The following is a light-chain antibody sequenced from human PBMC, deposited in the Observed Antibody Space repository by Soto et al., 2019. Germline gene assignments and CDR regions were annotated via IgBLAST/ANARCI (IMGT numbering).Light chain of an antibody. J-gene: IGKJ2*01. V-gene: IGKV1-39*01. Sequence: DIQMTQSPSSLSASVGDRVTITCRASQSISSYFSWYQQKPGEPPKLLIYAASSLQSGVPLRFSGSGSETDFTLSISSLQPEDCATYYCQQTCCIPYTFGQGTKLEIK. CDR3: QQTCCIPYT. CDR2: AAS. CDR1: QSISSY.